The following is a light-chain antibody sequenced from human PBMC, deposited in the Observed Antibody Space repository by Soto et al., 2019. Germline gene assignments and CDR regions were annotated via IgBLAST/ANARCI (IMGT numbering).Light chain of an antibody. V-gene: IGKV3-20*01. CDR1: QSVNDNH. CDR3: PLYGGSPPRGT. J-gene: IGKJ3*01. CDR2: GAS. Sequence: EVVLTPSPGTLSLSPGARATLSCRASQSVNDNHLAWYQQKGGQAPRLLIYGASTRATGVPERFSGSGFGTDYPLIINSLEPEDFALYYCPLYGGSPPRGTFGHGSTVEI.